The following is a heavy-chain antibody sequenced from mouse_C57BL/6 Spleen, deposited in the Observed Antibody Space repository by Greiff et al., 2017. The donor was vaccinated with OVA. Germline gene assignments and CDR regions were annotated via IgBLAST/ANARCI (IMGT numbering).Heavy chain of an antibody. V-gene: IGHV5-9*01. CDR3: ARHDGYYDYFDY. D-gene: IGHD2-3*01. Sequence: EVMLVESGGGLVKPGGSLKLSCAASGFTFSSYTMSWVRQTPGKRLEWVATISGGGGNTYYPDSVKGRSTISRDNAKNTLYPQMSSLRSEDTALYYCARHDGYYDYFDYWGQGTTLTVSS. CDR2: ISGGGGNT. J-gene: IGHJ2*01. CDR1: GFTFSSYT.